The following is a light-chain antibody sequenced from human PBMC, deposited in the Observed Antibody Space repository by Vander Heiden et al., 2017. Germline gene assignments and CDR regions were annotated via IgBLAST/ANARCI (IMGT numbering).Light chain of an antibody. J-gene: IGKJ1*01. CDR1: QSISNY. CDR2: SAS. V-gene: IGKV1-39*01. CDR3: QQSHSTPPT. Sequence: DIQVTQSPSSLSASVGDRVTITCRASQSISNYLNWYQLKPGEAPKLLIYSASSLQSGVPSRFSGSGSGTDFTLTISSLQPADLATYFCQQSHSTPPTFGHGTKVEIK.